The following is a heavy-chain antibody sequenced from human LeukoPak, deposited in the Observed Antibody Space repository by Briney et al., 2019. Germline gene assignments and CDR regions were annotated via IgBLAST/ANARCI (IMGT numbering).Heavy chain of an antibody. D-gene: IGHD2-21*01. J-gene: IGHJ1*01. CDR1: GFSINSNY. Sequence: GGSLRLSYTASGFSINSNYMSWVRQAPGKGLEWVSIIYSDRSTYYPESVKGRFTISRDDSKNTLLLQMDSLRVEDTAIYYCARDSAFSSYSNWGQGALVTVSS. V-gene: IGHV3-53*01. CDR2: IYSDRST. CDR3: ARDSAFSSYSN.